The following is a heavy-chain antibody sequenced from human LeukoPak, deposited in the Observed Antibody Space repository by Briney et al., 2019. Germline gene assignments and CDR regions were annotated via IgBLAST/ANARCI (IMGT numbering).Heavy chain of an antibody. CDR3: ARDNHYGMDV. D-gene: IGHD1-14*01. J-gene: IGHJ6*02. Sequence: GGSLRLSCAASGFSFRSYWMHWVRQAPGKGLVWVSRINSDGSSTIYADSAKGRFTVSRDNAKNTLYLQTNSLRAEDTAVYYCARDNHYGMDVWGQGTTVTVSS. CDR2: INSDGSST. CDR1: GFSFRSYW. V-gene: IGHV3-74*01.